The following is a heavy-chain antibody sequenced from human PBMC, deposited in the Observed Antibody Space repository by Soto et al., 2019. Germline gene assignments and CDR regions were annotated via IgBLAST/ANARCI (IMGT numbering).Heavy chain of an antibody. CDR1: GGSFSGYY. V-gene: IGHV4-34*01. CDR3: VCIVARGLDWFDP. CDR2: INHSGST. J-gene: IGHJ5*02. D-gene: IGHD6-6*01. Sequence: QVQLQQWGAGLLKPSETPSLTCAVYGGSFSGYYWSWIRQPPGKGLEWIGEINHSGSTNYNPSLKSRVTISVDTSKNQFSLKLSSVTAADTAVYYCVCIVARGLDWFDPWGQGTLVTVSS.